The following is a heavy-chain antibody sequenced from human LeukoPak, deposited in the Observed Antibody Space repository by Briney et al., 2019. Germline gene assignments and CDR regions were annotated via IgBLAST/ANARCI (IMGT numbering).Heavy chain of an antibody. CDR1: GYTFTGYY. J-gene: IGHJ5*02. V-gene: IGHV1-8*02. CDR3: ARVGYCSTTNCRSWFDP. D-gene: IGHD2-2*01. CDR2: MNPNSGNT. Sequence: GASVKVSCKASGYTFTGYYMHWVRQATGQGLEWMGWMNPNSGNTGYAQKFQGRVTMTRNTSISTAYMELSSLRSEDTAVYYCARVGYCSTTNCRSWFDPWGQGTLVTVSS.